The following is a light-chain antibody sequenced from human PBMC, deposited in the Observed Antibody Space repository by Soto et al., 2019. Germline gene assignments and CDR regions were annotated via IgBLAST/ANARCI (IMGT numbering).Light chain of an antibody. J-gene: IGKJ1*01. CDR1: QSISSW. V-gene: IGKV1-5*01. Sequence: DIQMTQSPSTLSASVGDRVTITCRASQSISSWLAWYQQKPGKAPKLLIFDASSLERGVPSRFSGSGSGTEFTLTISSLQPDDFAPYYCQQYDTYSRTFGQGAKVDIK. CDR2: DAS. CDR3: QQYDTYSRT.